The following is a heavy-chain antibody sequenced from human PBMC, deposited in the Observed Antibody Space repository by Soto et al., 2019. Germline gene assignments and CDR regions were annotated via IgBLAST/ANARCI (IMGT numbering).Heavy chain of an antibody. J-gene: IGHJ4*02. CDR2: ISGSGGST. V-gene: IGHV3-23*01. CDR3: AKCDILRYFDWLPETFDY. CDR1: GFTFSSYA. Sequence: PGGSLRLSCAASGFTFSSYAMSWVRQAPGKGLEWVSAISGSGGSTYYADSVKGRFTISRDNSKNTLYLQMNSLRAEDTAVYYCAKCDILRYFDWLPETFDYWGQGTLVTVSS. D-gene: IGHD3-9*01.